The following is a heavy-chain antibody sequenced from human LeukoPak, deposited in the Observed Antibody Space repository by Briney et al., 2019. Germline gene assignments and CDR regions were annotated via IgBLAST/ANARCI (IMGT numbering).Heavy chain of an antibody. CDR2: IYYRGST. CDR3: ARRGNSNSSNRFDY. CDR1: GGSISSSNYY. J-gene: IGHJ4*02. Sequence: SETLSLTCTVSGGSISSSNYYWAWIRQPPGKGLEWIGSIYYRGSTYYNPSLKSRVTISVDTSKNQFSLKLSSVTAADTAVYYCARRGNSNSSNRFDYWGQGTLVTVSS. D-gene: IGHD4-11*01. V-gene: IGHV4-39*01.